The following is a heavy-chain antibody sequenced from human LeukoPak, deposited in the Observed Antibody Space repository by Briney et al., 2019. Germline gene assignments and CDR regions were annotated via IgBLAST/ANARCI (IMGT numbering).Heavy chain of an antibody. Sequence: GRSLRLSCAASGFTFSSYAMHWVRQAPGKGLEWVAVISYDGSNKYYADSVKGRFTISRDNSKNMMYLQMNSLRAEDTAIYYCVKIAASASDYWGQGTLVTVSS. D-gene: IGHD6-13*01. V-gene: IGHV3-30-3*02. J-gene: IGHJ4*02. CDR2: ISYDGSNK. CDR3: VKIAASASDY. CDR1: GFTFSSYA.